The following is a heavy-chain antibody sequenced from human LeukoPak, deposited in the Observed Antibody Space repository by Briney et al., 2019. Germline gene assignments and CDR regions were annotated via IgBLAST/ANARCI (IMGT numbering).Heavy chain of an antibody. CDR1: GFTFSSYA. CDR3: ARDAGPWGGNYYGSGSYSDY. CDR2: ISYDGSNK. Sequence: GGSLRLSCAASGFTFSSYAMHWVRQAPGKGLEWVAVISYDGSNKYYADSVKGRFTISRDNSKNTLYLQMNSLRAEDTAVYYCARDAGPWGGNYYGSGSYSDYWGQGTLVTVSS. J-gene: IGHJ4*02. V-gene: IGHV3-30-3*01. D-gene: IGHD3-10*01.